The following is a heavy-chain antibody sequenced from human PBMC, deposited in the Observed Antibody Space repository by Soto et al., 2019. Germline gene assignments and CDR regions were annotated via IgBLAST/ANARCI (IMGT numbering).Heavy chain of an antibody. CDR2: ISGSGGST. Sequence: EVPLLESGGGLVQPGGSLRLSFAASGFTFSSYAMSWVRQAPGKGLEWVSAISGSGGSTYYADSVKGRFTISRDNSKNTLYLQMNSLRAEDAAVYYCAKGPMIVVVIDAFDIWGQGTMVTVSS. CDR3: AKGPMIVVVIDAFDI. CDR1: GFTFSSYA. J-gene: IGHJ3*02. D-gene: IGHD3-22*01. V-gene: IGHV3-23*01.